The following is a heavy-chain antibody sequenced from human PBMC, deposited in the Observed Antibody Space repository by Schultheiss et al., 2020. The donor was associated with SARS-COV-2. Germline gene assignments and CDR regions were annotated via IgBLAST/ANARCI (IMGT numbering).Heavy chain of an antibody. Sequence: GGSLRLSCAASGFTVSSNYMSWVRQAPGKGLEWVSVIYSGGSTYYADSVKGRFTISRHNSKNTLYLQMNSLRAEDTAVYYCARDSSSWSINWFDPWGQGTLVTVSS. CDR2: IYSGGST. J-gene: IGHJ5*02. CDR1: GFTVSSNY. CDR3: ARDSSSWSINWFDP. V-gene: IGHV3-53*04. D-gene: IGHD6-13*01.